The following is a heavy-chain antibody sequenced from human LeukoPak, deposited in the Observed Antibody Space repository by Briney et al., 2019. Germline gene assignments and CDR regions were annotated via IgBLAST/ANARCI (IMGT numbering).Heavy chain of an antibody. J-gene: IGHJ3*02. V-gene: IGHV4-61*01. D-gene: IGHD6-13*01. CDR3: ARDPQYSSSSDAFDI. Sequence: SETLSLTCTVSGGSVSSGSYDWRWIRQPPGKGLEWIGYIYYSGSTNYNPSLMSRVTISVDTSKNQFSLKVSSVAAADTAVYFCARDPQYSSSSDAFDIWGQGTMVTVSS. CDR1: GGSVSSGSYD. CDR2: IYYSGST.